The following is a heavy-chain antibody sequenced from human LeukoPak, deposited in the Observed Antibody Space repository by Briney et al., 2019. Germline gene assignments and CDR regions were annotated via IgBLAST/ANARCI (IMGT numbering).Heavy chain of an antibody. V-gene: IGHV1-2*06. CDR3: ATNIQENAFDI. CDR2: SNPNTGGT. Sequence: GASVKVSCKSSGYTVTNYYIHWVRQAPGQGLEWMGRSNPNTGGTNYVQKFQRRVTMTRDTSISTAYMELSRLRSADTAIYFCATNIQENAFDIWGQGTMVTVSS. D-gene: IGHD2-8*01. J-gene: IGHJ3*02. CDR1: GYTVTNYY.